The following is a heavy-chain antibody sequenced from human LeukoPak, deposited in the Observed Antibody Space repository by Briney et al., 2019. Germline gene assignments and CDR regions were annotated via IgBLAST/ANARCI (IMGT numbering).Heavy chain of an antibody. D-gene: IGHD6-13*01. CDR3: ARDPGISEAGTVGHFDY. J-gene: IGHJ4*02. CDR2: IKHDGRDI. CDR1: GFTFSSYW. Sequence: GGSLRLSCAPSGFTFSSYWMSWVRQVPGKGLEWVANIKHDGRDIYYLDSVKGRFTISRDNAKNSLFLQMNSLRAEDTAVYYCARDPGISEAGTVGHFDYWGQGTLVTVSS. V-gene: IGHV3-7*01.